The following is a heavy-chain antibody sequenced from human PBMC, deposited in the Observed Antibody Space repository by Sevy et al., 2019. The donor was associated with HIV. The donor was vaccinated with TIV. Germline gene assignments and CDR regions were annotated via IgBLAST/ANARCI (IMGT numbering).Heavy chain of an antibody. J-gene: IGHJ6*02. CDR1: GFRFSSYW. CDR3: ARHCSSSTCLWGLDV. CDR2: IKKDGSKR. Sequence: GGSLRLSFGGSGFRFSSYWMIWVRQAPGKGLEWVANIKKDGSKRYYGDSVKGRFTISRDNAKKSLYLQMNSLRTEDTAVYYCARHCSSSTCLWGLDVWGQGTTVTVSS. V-gene: IGHV3-7*03. D-gene: IGHD2-2*01.